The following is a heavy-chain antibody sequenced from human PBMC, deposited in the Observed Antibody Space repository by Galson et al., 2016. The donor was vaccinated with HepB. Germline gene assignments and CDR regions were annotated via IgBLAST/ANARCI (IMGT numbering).Heavy chain of an antibody. J-gene: IGHJ3*01. CDR1: GFTFRYYA. Sequence: SLRLSCASSGFTFRYYAMTWVRRAPGKGLEWVSDISGAGGTTHYADSVKGRFTISRDNAKRLAHLQLNSLRVDDTAVYYCARDRGYCTGGNCYRFFDFWGQGIMVTVSS. D-gene: IGHD2-15*01. V-gene: IGHV3-23*01. CDR3: ARDRGYCTGGNCYRFFDF. CDR2: ISGAGGTT.